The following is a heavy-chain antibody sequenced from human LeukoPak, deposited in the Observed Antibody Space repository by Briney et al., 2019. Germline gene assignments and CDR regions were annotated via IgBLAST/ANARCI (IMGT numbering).Heavy chain of an antibody. Sequence: ASVTVSCKASGYTFTGYYMHWVRQAPGQGLEWMGWINPNSGGTNYAQTFQGRVTMTRDTSISTAYMELSRLRSDDTAVYYGARYQWPGYYFDYWGQGTVVTVSS. J-gene: IGHJ4*02. V-gene: IGHV1-2*02. CDR3: ARYQWPGYYFDY. D-gene: IGHD6-19*01. CDR2: INPNSGGT. CDR1: GYTFTGYY.